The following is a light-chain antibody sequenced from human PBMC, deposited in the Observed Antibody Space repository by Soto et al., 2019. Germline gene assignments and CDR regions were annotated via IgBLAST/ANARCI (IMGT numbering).Light chain of an antibody. V-gene: IGKV3-11*01. CDR3: QQRSNWQRT. CDR2: DAS. J-gene: IGKJ1*01. CDR1: QSVSSY. Sequence: EIVLTQSPATLSLSPVERTTLSCRASQSVSSYLAWYQQKPGQAPRLLIYDASNRATSIPARFSGSGSGTDFTLIISRLVPEDFAVYYCQQRSNWQRTFGQGTKVDIK.